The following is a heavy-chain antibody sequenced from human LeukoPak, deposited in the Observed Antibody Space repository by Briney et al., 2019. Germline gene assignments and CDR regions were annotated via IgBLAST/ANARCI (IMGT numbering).Heavy chain of an antibody. CDR2: IYHSGST. J-gene: IGHJ5*02. CDR3: ARALFDP. CDR1: GYSISSGYY. V-gene: IGHV4-38-2*02. Sequence: SETLSLTCTVSGYSISSGYYWGWIRQPPGKGLEWIGSIYHSGSTYYNPSLKSRVTISVDTSKNQFSLKLSSVTAADTAVYYCARALFDPWGQGTLVTVSS.